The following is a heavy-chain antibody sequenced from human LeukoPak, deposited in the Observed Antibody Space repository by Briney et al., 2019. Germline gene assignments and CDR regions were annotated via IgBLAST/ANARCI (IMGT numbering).Heavy chain of an antibody. V-gene: IGHV3-43*02. CDR3: AKGHGSRTGDFEY. CDR1: GFTFDDYA. J-gene: IGHJ4*02. Sequence: GGSLRLSCAASGFTFDDYAMHWVRQAPGMGLEWVSLISGDSDYTYYADSVKGRFTISRDNSKNSLYLQMNTLRTEDNALYYCAKGHGSRTGDFEYWGQGTLVAVSS. CDR2: ISGDSDYT. D-gene: IGHD3-10*01.